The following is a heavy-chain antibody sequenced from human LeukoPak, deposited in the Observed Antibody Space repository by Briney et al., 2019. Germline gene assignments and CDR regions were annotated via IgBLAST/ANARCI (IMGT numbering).Heavy chain of an antibody. CDR1: GFTFNNAW. CDR3: TNGVAY. V-gene: IGHV3-15*01. D-gene: IGHD3-16*01. J-gene: IGHJ4*02. Sequence: GGSLRLPCAASGFTFNNAWMNWVRQSPGKGLEWVGRIKSKSDGGTRDYAAPVKGRFIISRDDSRNTLYLQMNSLKTEDTGVYYCTNGVAYWGQGTLVSVSS. CDR2: IKSKSDGGTR.